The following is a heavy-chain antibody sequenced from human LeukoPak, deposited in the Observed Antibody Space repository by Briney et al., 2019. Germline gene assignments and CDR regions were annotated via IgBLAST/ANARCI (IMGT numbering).Heavy chain of an antibody. CDR2: IYYSGST. CDR1: GGSITSYY. D-gene: IGHD3-16*01. CDR3: ARGWGYFDY. J-gene: IGHJ4*02. Sequence: PSETLSLTCTVSGGSITSYYWSWIRQPPGKGLEWIGYIYYSGSTNYNPSLKSRVTISADTSKNQFSLRLSSVTGTDTAVYYCARGWGYFDYWGQGTLVTVSS. V-gene: IGHV4-59*01.